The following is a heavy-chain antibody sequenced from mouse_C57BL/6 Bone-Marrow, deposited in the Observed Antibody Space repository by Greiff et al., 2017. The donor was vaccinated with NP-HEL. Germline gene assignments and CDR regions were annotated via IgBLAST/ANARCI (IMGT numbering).Heavy chain of an antibody. D-gene: IGHD2-3*01. V-gene: IGHV1-74*01. J-gene: IGHJ3*01. CDR3: AIGRWLLPAY. Sequence: QVQLQQPGAELVKPGASVKVSCKASGYTFTSYWMHWVKQRPGQGLEWIGRIHPSDGDTKYNQKFKGKATLTVDKSSSTAYMQLSSLTSEDSAVYYCAIGRWLLPAYWGQGTLVTVSA. CDR2: IHPSDGDT. CDR1: GYTFTSYW.